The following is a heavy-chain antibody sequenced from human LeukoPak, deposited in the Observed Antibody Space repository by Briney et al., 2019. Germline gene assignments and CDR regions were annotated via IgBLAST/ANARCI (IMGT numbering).Heavy chain of an antibody. CDR1: GGSFSGYY. D-gene: IGHD3-22*01. CDR3: ARLSYYDSMNAFDI. CDR2: INHSGST. J-gene: IGHJ3*02. Sequence: PSETLSLTCAVYGGSFSGYYWSWIRQPPGKGLEWIGEINHSGSTNYNPPLKSRVTISVDTSKNQFSLKLSSVTAADTAVYYCARLSYYDSMNAFDIWGQGTMVTVSS. V-gene: IGHV4-34*01.